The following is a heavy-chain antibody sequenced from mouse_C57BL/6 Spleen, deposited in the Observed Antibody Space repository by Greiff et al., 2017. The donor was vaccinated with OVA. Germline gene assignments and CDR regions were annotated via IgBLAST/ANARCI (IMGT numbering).Heavy chain of an antibody. Sequence: LQESGAELVRPGASVTLSCKASGYTFTDYEMHWVKQTPVHGLEWIGAIDPETGGTAYNQKFKGKAILTADKSSSTAYMELRSLTSEDSAVYYCRHERLKDYYAMDYWGQGTSVTVSS. J-gene: IGHJ4*01. V-gene: IGHV1-15*01. D-gene: IGHD1-3*01. CDR2: IDPETGGT. CDR3: RHERLKDYYAMDY. CDR1: GYTFTDYE.